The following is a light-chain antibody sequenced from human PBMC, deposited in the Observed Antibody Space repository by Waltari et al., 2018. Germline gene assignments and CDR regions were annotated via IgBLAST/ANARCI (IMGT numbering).Light chain of an antibody. J-gene: IGLJ1*01. CDR2: DVS. V-gene: IGLV2-11*01. Sequence: QSALTQPPSVSRSPGQSVTISCPGTSRDVGGSTYVPWYQPHPGKAPKLMIYDVSKRPSGVPDRFSGSKSGNTASLTISGLQAEDEADYYCCSYAGSYTYVFGTGTKVTVL. CDR1: SRDVGGSTY. CDR3: CSYAGSYTYV.